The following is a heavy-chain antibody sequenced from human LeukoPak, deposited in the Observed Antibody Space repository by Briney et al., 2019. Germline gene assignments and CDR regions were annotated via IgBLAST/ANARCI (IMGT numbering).Heavy chain of an antibody. CDR2: IYPGDSDT. Sequence: PGESLKISCKASGYSFTSHWIARVRQMPGKGLEWMGIIYPGDSDTKYSPSFQGQVTISADKSIFTAFLQWSSLKASDTAIYYCARQDYFWTGLNYWGQGTLVTVSS. CDR3: ARQDYFWTGLNY. D-gene: IGHD3/OR15-3a*01. CDR1: GYSFTSHW. V-gene: IGHV5-51*03. J-gene: IGHJ4*02.